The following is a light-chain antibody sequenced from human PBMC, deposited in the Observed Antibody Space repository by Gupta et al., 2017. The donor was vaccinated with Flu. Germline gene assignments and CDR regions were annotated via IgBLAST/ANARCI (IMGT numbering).Light chain of an antibody. CDR1: QSVLYSSNNKNY. CDR3: QQYYTTPQT. V-gene: IGKV4-1*01. Sequence: NCKSSQSVLYSSNNKNYLAWYQQKPGQPPKLLIYWASTRESGVPDRFSGSGSRTDFTLTISSLQAEDVAVYYCQQYYTTPQTFGQGTKVEIK. J-gene: IGKJ1*01. CDR2: WAS.